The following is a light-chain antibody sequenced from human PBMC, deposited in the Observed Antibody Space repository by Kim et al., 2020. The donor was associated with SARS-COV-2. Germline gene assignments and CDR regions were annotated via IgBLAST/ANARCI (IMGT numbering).Light chain of an antibody. Sequence: ASVKLTCTLSSGHSSYAIAWLQQQPEKGPRYLMKVNSDGSHTRGDGIPDRFSGSSSGDERYLSISNLQSEDEADFYCQTWGTGFVVFGRGTQLTVL. CDR1: SGHSSYA. J-gene: IGLJ2*01. V-gene: IGLV4-69*01. CDR2: VNSDGSH. CDR3: QTWGTGFVV.